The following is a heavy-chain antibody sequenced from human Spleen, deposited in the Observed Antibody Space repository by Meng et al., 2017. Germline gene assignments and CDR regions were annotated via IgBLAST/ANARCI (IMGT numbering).Heavy chain of an antibody. Sequence: GESLKISCAASGFTVSSNEMRWVRQPPGKGLEWVANIKQDGSEKYYVDSVKGRFTISRDNTKNSLYLQMDSLRAEDTAVYYCARKLHDILTGYPDYWGQGTLVTVSS. J-gene: IGHJ4*02. V-gene: IGHV3-7*01. D-gene: IGHD3-9*01. CDR2: IKQDGSEK. CDR1: GFTVSSNE. CDR3: ARKLHDILTGYPDY.